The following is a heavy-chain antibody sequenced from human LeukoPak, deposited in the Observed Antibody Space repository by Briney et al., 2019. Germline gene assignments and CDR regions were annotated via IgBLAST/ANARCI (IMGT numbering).Heavy chain of an antibody. CDR3: ARDLEPAAAGPGGY. V-gene: IGHV4-34*01. CDR1: GESLSDFY. Sequence: SETLSLTCAVYGESLSDFYWSWIRQAPGKGLEWIGEINHSGSTNYKPSLKSRVVISIDTSKNQFSLKLNSLTAADTAVYYCARDLEPAAAGPGGYWGQGTLVTVSS. D-gene: IGHD6-13*01. CDR2: INHSGST. J-gene: IGHJ4*02.